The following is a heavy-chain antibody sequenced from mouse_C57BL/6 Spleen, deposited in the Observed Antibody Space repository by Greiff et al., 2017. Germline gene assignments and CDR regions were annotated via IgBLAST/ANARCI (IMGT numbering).Heavy chain of an antibody. D-gene: IGHD1-1*01. CDR3: ASFITTAPFAY. CDR1: GFSLTSYG. V-gene: IGHV2-6*01. J-gene: IGHJ3*01. CDR2: IWGVGST. Sequence: VQLQQSGPGLVAPSQSLSITCTVSGFSLTSYGVDWVRQSPGKGLEWLGVIWGVGSTNYNSALKSRLSISKDNSKSQVFLKMNSLQTDDTAMYYCASFITTAPFAYWGQGTLVTVSA.